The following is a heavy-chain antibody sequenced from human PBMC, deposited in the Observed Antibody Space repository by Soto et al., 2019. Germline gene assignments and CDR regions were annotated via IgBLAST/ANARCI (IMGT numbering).Heavy chain of an antibody. D-gene: IGHD6-13*01. CDR2: FSGSYGGT. Sequence: GGSLRLSCAASGFTFSSYAMCWVRQAPGKGLEWVSTFSGSYGGTYYADSVKGRFTISRDNSKNTLYLQMNSLRAEDTAVYYCAKDWSSGIAAGGIYEYWGQGTLVTVSS. V-gene: IGHV3-23*01. J-gene: IGHJ4*02. CDR3: AKDWSSGIAAGGIYEY. CDR1: GFTFSSYA.